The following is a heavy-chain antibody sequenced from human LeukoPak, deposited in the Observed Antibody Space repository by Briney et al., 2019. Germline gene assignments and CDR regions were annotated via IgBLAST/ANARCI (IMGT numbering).Heavy chain of an antibody. V-gene: IGHV1-2*02. CDR2: INPNSGDT. Sequence: ASVKVSCKASGYTFTGYYMHWVRQAPGQGLEWMGWINPNSGDTNYAQKFQGRVTVTRDTSISTAYMELSRLESDDTAVYYCARVRYGSGIIIDYWGQGTLVTVSS. J-gene: IGHJ4*02. CDR1: GYTFTGYY. CDR3: ARVRYGSGIIIDY. D-gene: IGHD3-10*01.